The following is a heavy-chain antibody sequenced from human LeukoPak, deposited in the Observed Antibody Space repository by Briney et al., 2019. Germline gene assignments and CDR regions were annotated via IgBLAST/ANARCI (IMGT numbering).Heavy chain of an antibody. J-gene: IGHJ4*02. CDR2: IYYSGST. Sequence: SETLSLTCTVSGGSISSYYWSWIRQPPGKGLEWIGYIYYSGSTNYNPSLKSRVTISVDTSKNQFSLKLSSVTAADTAVYYCARGMGSPQSFDYWGQGTLVTVSS. CDR1: GGSISSYY. V-gene: IGHV4-59*01. D-gene: IGHD3-10*01. CDR3: ARGMGSPQSFDY.